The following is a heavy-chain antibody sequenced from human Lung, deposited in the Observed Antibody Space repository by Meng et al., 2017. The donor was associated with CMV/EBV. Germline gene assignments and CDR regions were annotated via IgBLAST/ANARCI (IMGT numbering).Heavy chain of an antibody. CDR2: MNPNSGNT. V-gene: IGHV1-8*03. J-gene: IGHJ4*02. D-gene: IGHD2-15*01. Sequence: ASXXVSXKASGYTFTSYDINWVRQATGQGLEWMGWMNPNSGNTGYAQKFQGRVTITRNTSISTAYMELSSLGSEDTAVYYCARIGGGNRGDFDYWGQGTLVTVSS. CDR3: ARIGGGNRGDFDY. CDR1: GYTFTSYD.